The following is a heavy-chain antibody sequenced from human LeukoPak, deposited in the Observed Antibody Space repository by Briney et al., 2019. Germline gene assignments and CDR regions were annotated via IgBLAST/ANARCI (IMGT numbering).Heavy chain of an antibody. CDR1: GFTFSSYW. CDR2: INIDGSRT. J-gene: IGHJ5*02. V-gene: IGHV3-74*01. Sequence: QPGGSLRLSCAASGFTFSSYWMHWVRQAPGKGLVWVSRINIDGSRTSYADSVKGRFTISRDNAKNTLYLQMNSLRAEDTAVYYCAAHDPDHGAVHWFDPWGQGTLVTVSS. D-gene: IGHD4-17*01. CDR3: AAHDPDHGAVHWFDP.